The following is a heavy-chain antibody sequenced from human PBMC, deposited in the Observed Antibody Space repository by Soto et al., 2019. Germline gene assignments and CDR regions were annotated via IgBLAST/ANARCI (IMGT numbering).Heavy chain of an antibody. CDR3: ARDPLYDYGDLSHVFDI. CDR1: GFSFSNYN. J-gene: IGHJ3*02. D-gene: IGHD4-17*01. Sequence: PGGSLRLSCAASGFSFSNYNMNWVRQAPGKGLEWVSYIMPGSSHIFYADSVKGRFTISRDNDKNSLYLQMNNLRAADTAVYFCARDPLYDYGDLSHVFDIWGQGTMVTVSS. V-gene: IGHV3-48*01. CDR2: IMPGSSHI.